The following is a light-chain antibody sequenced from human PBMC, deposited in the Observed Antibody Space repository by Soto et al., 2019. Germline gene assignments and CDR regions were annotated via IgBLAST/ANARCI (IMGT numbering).Light chain of an antibody. CDR2: GAS. CDR3: QQRRNT. Sequence: ETALTQSPGTLSSSPWERATLSCRASQSVSSNYLAWYQQKPGQAPRLLIYGASSRATGIPDRFSGSGSGTDFTLTISSLEPEDFAVYYCQQRRNTFGGGTKVDIK. J-gene: IGKJ4*01. CDR1: QSVSSNY. V-gene: IGKV3D-20*02.